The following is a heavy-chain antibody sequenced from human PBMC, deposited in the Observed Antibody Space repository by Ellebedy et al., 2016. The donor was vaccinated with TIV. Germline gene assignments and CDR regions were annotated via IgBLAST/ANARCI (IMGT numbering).Heavy chain of an antibody. CDR3: GSSSRGYSGVYMDV. D-gene: IGHD5-12*01. V-gene: IGHV3-30*03. CDR2: ISHDGSNK. J-gene: IGHJ6*02. CDR1: GFTFSSYG. Sequence: GESLKISCAASGFTFSSYGMHWVRQAPGKGLEWVAVISHDGSNKYFADSVKGRFTISRDNSKNTLYLQMNSLRVEDTAVYYCGSSSRGYSGVYMDVWGQGTTVTVSS.